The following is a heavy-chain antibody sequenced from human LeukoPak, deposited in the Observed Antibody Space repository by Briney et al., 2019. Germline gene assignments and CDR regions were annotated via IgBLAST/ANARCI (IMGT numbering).Heavy chain of an antibody. V-gene: IGHV6-1*01. J-gene: IGHJ4*02. CDR3: ARTATLGVFDY. D-gene: IGHD3-16*01. Sequence: SQTLSLTCAISGDSVSSNSVAWNWIRQSPSRGLEWLGRTYYRSKWSTGYAVSVKSRITITPDTSRNQVSLQLNSMTPEDTAVYYCARTATLGVFDYWGQGTAVTVSS. CDR2: TYYRSKWST. CDR1: GDSVSSNSVA.